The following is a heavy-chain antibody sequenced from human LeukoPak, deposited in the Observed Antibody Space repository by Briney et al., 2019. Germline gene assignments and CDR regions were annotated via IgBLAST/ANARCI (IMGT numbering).Heavy chain of an antibody. D-gene: IGHD2-2*01. CDR2: INPNSGGT. CDR1: GYTFTGYY. Sequence: ASVKVSCKASGYTFTGYYMHWVRPAPGQGLEWMGWINPNSGGTNYAQKFQGRVTMTRDTSISTAYMELSRLRSDDTAVYYCARDKGSHCSSTSCPIDYWGQGTLVTVSS. CDR3: ARDKGSHCSSTSCPIDY. J-gene: IGHJ4*02. V-gene: IGHV1-2*02.